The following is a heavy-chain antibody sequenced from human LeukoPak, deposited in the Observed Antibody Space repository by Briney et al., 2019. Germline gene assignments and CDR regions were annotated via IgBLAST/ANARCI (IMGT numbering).Heavy chain of an antibody. CDR3: ARDPSNRYYTDV. J-gene: IGHJ6*03. Sequence: ASVKVSCKPSGYTFTTYYLHWVRQAPGQGLEWMGWINPKNGGTNYAQKFRGRLTMTRDTSINTAYMELSGLTSDDTAVYYCARDPSNRYYTDVWGIGTTVTVSS. CDR2: INPKNGGT. D-gene: IGHD1-14*01. CDR1: GYTFTTYY. V-gene: IGHV1-2*02.